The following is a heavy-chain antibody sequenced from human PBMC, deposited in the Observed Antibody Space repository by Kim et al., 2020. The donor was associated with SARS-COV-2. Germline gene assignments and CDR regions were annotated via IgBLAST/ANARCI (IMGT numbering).Heavy chain of an antibody. CDR3: ARHDTYGDDSSGYYPPPLKY. V-gene: IGHV4-39*01. Sequence: SETLYLTCTVSGGSISSSSYYWGWIRQPPGKGLEWIGSIYYSGSTYYNPSLKSRVTISVDTSKNQFSLKLSSVTAADTAVYYCARHDTYGDDSSGYYPPPLKYWGQGTLVTVSS. CDR2: IYYSGST. D-gene: IGHD3-22*01. CDR1: GGSISSSSYY. J-gene: IGHJ4*02.